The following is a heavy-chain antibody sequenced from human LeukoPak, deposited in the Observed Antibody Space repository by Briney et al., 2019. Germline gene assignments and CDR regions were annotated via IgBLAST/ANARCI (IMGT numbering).Heavy chain of an antibody. CDR2: INHSGST. D-gene: IGHD3-3*01. CDR3: ARRYYDFWSGFGGAFDI. Sequence: PSETLSLTCAVYGGSFSGYYWSWIRQPPGKGLEWIGEINHSGSTNYNPSLKSRVTISVDTSKNQFSLKLSSVTAADTAVYYCARRYYDFWSGFGGAFDIWGQGTMVTVSS. J-gene: IGHJ3*02. V-gene: IGHV4-34*01. CDR1: GGSFSGYY.